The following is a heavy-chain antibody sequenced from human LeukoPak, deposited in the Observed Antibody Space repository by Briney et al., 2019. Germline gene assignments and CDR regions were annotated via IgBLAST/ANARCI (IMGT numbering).Heavy chain of an antibody. CDR1: GGTFSSYA. J-gene: IGHJ4*02. CDR3: ARDRIAVAGKPFDY. D-gene: IGHD6-19*01. CDR2: IIPIFGIA. V-gene: IGHV1-69*05. Sequence: SVKVSCKASGGTFSSYALSWVRQAPGQGLEWMGRIIPIFGIANYAQKFQGRVTITTDESTSTAYMELSGLRSEDTAVYYCARDRIAVAGKPFDYWGQGTLVTVSS.